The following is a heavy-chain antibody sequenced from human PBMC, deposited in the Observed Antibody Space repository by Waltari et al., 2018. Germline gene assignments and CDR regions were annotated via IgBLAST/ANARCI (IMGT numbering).Heavy chain of an antibody. CDR1: GFSFRGDR. J-gene: IGHJ5*02. CDR2: RNQDGSEN. V-gene: IGHV3-7*01. CDR3: ARGVASMIRGVVDWFDP. D-gene: IGHD3-10*01. Sequence: EVQLVEAGGGLVQHGGALRISRADSGFSFRGDRMSWVRQAPGKGLEWVANRNQDGSENHYVDSVKGRFTVSRDNAKSSLYLQMNSLRADDTAVYYCARGVASMIRGVVDWFDPWGQGTLVTVSS.